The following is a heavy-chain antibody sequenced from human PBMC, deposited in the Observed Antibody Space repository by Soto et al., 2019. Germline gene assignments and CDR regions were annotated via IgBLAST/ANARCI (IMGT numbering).Heavy chain of an antibody. D-gene: IGHD2-15*01. CDR2: IYYSGST. J-gene: IGHJ5*02. CDR3: ARDETDIVVGGFDP. V-gene: IGHV4-31*03. Sequence: SETLSLTCTVSGGSISSGGYYWIWIRQHPGKGLEWIGYIYYSGSTYYNPSLKSRVTISVDTSKNQFSLKLSSVTAADTAVYYCARDETDIVVGGFDPWGQGTLVTVSS. CDR1: GGSISSGGYY.